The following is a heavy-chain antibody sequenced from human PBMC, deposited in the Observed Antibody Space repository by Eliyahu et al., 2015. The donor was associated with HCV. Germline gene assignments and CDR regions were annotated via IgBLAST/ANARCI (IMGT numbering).Heavy chain of an antibody. Sequence: EVQLVESGGGLVQPGGSLRLSCAASGXXVSSNYMSWVRQAPGKGLEWVSVIYSGGSTYYADSVKGRFTISRDNSKNTLYLQMNSLRAEDTAVYYCARGSSGLSRGMDVWGQGTTVTVSS. CDR2: IYSGGST. CDR3: ARGSSGLSRGMDV. D-gene: IGHD6-19*01. V-gene: IGHV3-66*02. CDR1: GXXVSSNY. J-gene: IGHJ6*02.